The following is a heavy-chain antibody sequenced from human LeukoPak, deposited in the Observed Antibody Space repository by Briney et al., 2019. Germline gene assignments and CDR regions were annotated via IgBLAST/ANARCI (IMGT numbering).Heavy chain of an antibody. D-gene: IGHD6-19*01. J-gene: IGHJ4*02. V-gene: IGHV3-23*01. CDR2: IGGSGGST. CDR1: GFTFSTYA. Sequence: PGGSLRLSCAASGFTFSTYAMSWVRQAPGKGLEWVSAIGGSGGSTYYADSVKGRFTISRDNSKNTLYLQMNSLRAEDTAVYYCAKDANSGWGYFDYWGQGTLVTVSS. CDR3: AKDANSGWGYFDY.